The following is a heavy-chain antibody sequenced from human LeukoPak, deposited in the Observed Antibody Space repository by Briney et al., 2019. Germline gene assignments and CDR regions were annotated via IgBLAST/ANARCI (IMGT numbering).Heavy chain of an antibody. CDR1: GFTFSSYA. V-gene: IGHV3-23*01. J-gene: IGHJ4*02. CDR2: ISGNGGST. Sequence: GGSLRLSCAASGFTFSSYAMSWVRQAPGKGLEWVSAISGNGGSTYYADSVKGRFTISRDNSKNTLSLQMNSLRAEDTAVYYCAKDISEARDYFDYWGQGTLDTVSS. CDR3: AKDISEARDYFDY.